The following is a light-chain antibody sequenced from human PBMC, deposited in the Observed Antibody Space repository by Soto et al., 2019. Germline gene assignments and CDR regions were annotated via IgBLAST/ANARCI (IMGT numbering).Light chain of an antibody. CDR2: GAY. J-gene: IGKJ1*01. CDR3: QQYRSTPCT. Sequence: EIALTQSPGTLSLSRGERTTLSCRASKTVGKNYLAWYQWKPGEAPRLLIYGAYSRASGILDRFSGSGCGIDFTLTISRLEHKGFAVYSCQQYRSTPCTCGQGTKGDI. CDR1: KTVGKNY. V-gene: IGKV3-20*01.